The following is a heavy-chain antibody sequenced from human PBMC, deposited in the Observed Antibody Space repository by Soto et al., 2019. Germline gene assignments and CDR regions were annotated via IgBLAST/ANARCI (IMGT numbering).Heavy chain of an antibody. CDR1: GYTFSNYA. CDR2: INPGSGYT. D-gene: IGHD2-8*02. CDR3: GRERVYTGGSDAGY. Sequence: QVHLVQSGAEVKKPGSSVRVSCKTSGYTFSNYAISWVRQAPGQGLEWMGWINPGSGYTNSAHDRVTNPKDASTYTAYLEVTSLRSDDTAFYYCGRERVYTGGSDAGYWGQGTLVHVSP. J-gene: IGHJ4*02. V-gene: IGHV1-18*01.